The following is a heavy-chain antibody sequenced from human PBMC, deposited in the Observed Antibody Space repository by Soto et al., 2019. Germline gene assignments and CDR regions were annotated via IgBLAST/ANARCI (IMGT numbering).Heavy chain of an antibody. D-gene: IGHD2-2*01. V-gene: IGHV3-30*18. CDR2: ISYDGSDK. J-gene: IGHJ6*02. Sequence: AGGSLRLSCAASGFTFSSYGMHWVRQAPGKGLEWVAVISYDGSDKYYSDSVKGRFSISRDNPKNTLYLQMNSLRPEDTAVYYCAKVTGYCSSSSCRRDYYYYYGMDVWGQGTTVTVSS. CDR3: AKVTGYCSSSSCRRDYYYYYGMDV. CDR1: GFTFSSYG.